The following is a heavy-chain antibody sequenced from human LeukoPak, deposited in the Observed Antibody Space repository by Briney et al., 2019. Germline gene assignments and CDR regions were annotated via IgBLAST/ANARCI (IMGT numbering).Heavy chain of an antibody. CDR2: IYYSGST. CDR1: GGSISSYY. CDR3: ATMSGSYSVDY. V-gene: IGHV4-39*01. J-gene: IGHJ4*02. D-gene: IGHD1-26*01. Sequence: SETLSLTCTVSGGSISSYYWGWLRQPPGKGLEWIGSIYYSGSTYYNPSLKSRVTISVDTSKNQFSLKLSSVTAADTAVYYCATMSGSYSVDYWGQGTLVTVSS.